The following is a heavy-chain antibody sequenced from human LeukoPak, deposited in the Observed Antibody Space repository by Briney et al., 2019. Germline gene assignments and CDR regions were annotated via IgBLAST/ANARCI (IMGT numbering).Heavy chain of an antibody. D-gene: IGHD3-10*01. CDR1: GGSISSYY. V-gene: IGHV4-4*09. J-gene: IGHJ5*02. CDR3: ARGRGTMVRGVRLNWFDP. CDR2: IYTSGST. Sequence: PSETLSLTCTVSGGSISSYYWSWIRQPPGKGLEWIGYIYTSGSTNYNPSLKSRGTISVDKSKNQFSLKLGSVPAADTAVYYCARGRGTMVRGVRLNWFDPWGQGTLVTVSS.